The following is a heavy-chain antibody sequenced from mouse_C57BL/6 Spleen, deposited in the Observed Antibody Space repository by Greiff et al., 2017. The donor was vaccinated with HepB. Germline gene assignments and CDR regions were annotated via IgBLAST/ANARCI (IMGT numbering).Heavy chain of an antibody. CDR2: INPNNGGT. Sequence: EVQLQQSGPELVKPGASVKISCKASGYTFTDYYMNWVKQSHGKSLEWIGDINPNNGGTSYNQKFKGKATLTVDKSSSTAYMELRSLTSEDSAVYYCASRHYYGSSYWFAYWGQGTLVTVSA. CDR1: GYTFTDYY. J-gene: IGHJ3*01. D-gene: IGHD1-1*01. V-gene: IGHV1-26*01. CDR3: ASRHYYGSSYWFAY.